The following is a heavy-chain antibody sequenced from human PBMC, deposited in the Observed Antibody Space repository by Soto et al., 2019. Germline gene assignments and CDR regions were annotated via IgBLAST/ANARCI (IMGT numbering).Heavy chain of an antibody. D-gene: IGHD6-19*01. CDR3: ARLEQWLI. CDR2: THYRGST. CDR1: GGSISSASYY. J-gene: IGHJ3*02. Sequence: SETLSLTCTVSGGSISSASYYWGWIRQTPGKGLEWIGSTHYRGSTYYNPSLKSRVTISVDTSKNQFSLKLSSVTAADTAVYYCARLEQWLIWGQGTMVTVS. V-gene: IGHV4-39*07.